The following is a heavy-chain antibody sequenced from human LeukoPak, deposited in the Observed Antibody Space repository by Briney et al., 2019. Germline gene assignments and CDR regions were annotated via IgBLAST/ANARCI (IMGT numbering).Heavy chain of an antibody. CDR3: AREGFLQQLSMDV. Sequence: GGSLRLSCAASGFTVSSNYVSWVRQAPGKGLEWVSVIYSGGSTYYADSVKGRFTISRDNSKNTLYLQMNSLRAEDTAVYYCAREGFLQQLSMDVWGKGTTVTVSS. J-gene: IGHJ6*03. D-gene: IGHD6-13*01. CDR2: IYSGGST. CDR1: GFTVSSNY. V-gene: IGHV3-53*01.